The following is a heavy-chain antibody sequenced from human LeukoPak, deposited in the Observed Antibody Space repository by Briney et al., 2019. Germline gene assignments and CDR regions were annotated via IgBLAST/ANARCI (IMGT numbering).Heavy chain of an antibody. CDR3: ARRPPPWLPNDTDDYYYYYMDV. V-gene: IGHV1-2*02. J-gene: IGHJ6*03. Sequence: ASVKVSCKASGYTFTGYYMHWVRQASGQGLEWMGWINPSSGGTNYAQKFQGRVTMTRDTSISTAYMELSRLRSDDTAVYYCARRPPPWLPNDTDDYYYYYMDVWDTGTTVTVSS. CDR2: INPSSGGT. CDR1: GYTFTGYY. D-gene: IGHD6-19*01.